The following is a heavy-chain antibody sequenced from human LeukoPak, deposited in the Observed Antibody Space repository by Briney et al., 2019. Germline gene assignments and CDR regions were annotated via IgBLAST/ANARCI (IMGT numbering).Heavy chain of an antibody. Sequence: PSETLSLTCTVSGGSISSGDYYWSWIRQPPGKGLEWIGYIYYSGSTNYNPSLKSRVTISVDTSKNQFSLKLSSVTAADTAVYYCAIHNLEGEFFDYWGQGTLVTVSS. V-gene: IGHV4-61*08. D-gene: IGHD3-10*01. CDR1: GGSISSGDYY. CDR3: AIHNLEGEFFDY. J-gene: IGHJ4*02. CDR2: IYYSGST.